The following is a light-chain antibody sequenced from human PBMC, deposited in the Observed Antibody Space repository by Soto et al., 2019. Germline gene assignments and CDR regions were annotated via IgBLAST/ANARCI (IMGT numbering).Light chain of an antibody. CDR3: QQRSTWPT. Sequence: EIVMTHSPATLSVSPWEIVTLSCRASQSVDINLAWYQQKPGQAPRLLIYDASVRATGTPARFSGSGSGTAFTLTISSLEPEDFALYYCQQRSTWPTFGQGTRLEIK. V-gene: IGKV3-11*01. J-gene: IGKJ5*01. CDR1: QSVDIN. CDR2: DAS.